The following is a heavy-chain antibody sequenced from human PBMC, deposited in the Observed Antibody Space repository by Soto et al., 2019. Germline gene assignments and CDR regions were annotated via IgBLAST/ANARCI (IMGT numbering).Heavy chain of an antibody. Sequence: NPSETLSLTCTVSGGSITRGYYWSWIRQHPGKGLEWIGFIYYTGNTFYNPSLKSRLTISVDTSKKQFSLELTSVTAADTAVYYCARVFDSSGFYYIFDYWGQGTLVTVSS. CDR2: IYYTGNT. CDR1: GGSITRGYY. V-gene: IGHV4-31*03. J-gene: IGHJ4*02. CDR3: ARVFDSSGFYYIFDY. D-gene: IGHD3-22*01.